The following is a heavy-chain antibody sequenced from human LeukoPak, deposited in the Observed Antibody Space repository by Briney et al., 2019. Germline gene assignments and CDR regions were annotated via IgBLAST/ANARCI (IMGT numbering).Heavy chain of an antibody. Sequence: GGSLRLSCAASGFTFGAYAMHWVRQSPGKGLEWVALISYDGNNEWYADSVKGRFTVSRDNSKNTLYLQMNSLRAEDAAVYFCARDIEAAGICFDYWGQGILVTVSS. CDR2: ISYDGNNE. CDR1: GFTFGAYA. CDR3: ARDIEAAGICFDY. J-gene: IGHJ4*02. D-gene: IGHD6-13*01. V-gene: IGHV3-30*04.